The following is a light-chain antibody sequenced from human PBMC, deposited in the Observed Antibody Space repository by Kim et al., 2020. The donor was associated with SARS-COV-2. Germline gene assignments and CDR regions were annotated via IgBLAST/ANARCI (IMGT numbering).Light chain of an antibody. Sequence: NFRLTQPHSVSESPGKTVTISCTRSSRSIASNYVQWYQQRPGSSPTTVIYEDNQRPSGVPDRFSGSIDSSSNSASLTISGLKTEDEADYYCQSYDSSNQVFGGGTQLTVL. CDR1: SRSIASNY. CDR2: EDN. V-gene: IGLV6-57*01. J-gene: IGLJ3*02. CDR3: QSYDSSNQV.